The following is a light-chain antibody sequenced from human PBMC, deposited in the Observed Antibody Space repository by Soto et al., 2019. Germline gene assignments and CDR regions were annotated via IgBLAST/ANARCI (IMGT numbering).Light chain of an antibody. CDR2: AAS. V-gene: IGKV1-17*01. J-gene: IGKJ1*01. CDR1: QGIRKD. CDR3: QQYETFSGT. Sequence: DIQMTQSPSSLSASAGDRVTITCRASQGIRKDLGWYQQKPGKAPKRLIYAASSLQSGVPSRFSGSGSGTKFTLTIASLQPDDFATYYCQQYETFSGTFGPGTKVDIK.